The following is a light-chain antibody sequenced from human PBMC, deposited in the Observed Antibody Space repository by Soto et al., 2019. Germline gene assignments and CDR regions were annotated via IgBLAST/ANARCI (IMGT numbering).Light chain of an antibody. V-gene: IGKV4-1*01. Sequence: DIVMTQSPDSLAVSLGERATITCRSSQSVLYIPTNKNYVAWYQQKPGQPPKLLLYWASTRESGVPDRFSGSGSGTYFTLTISSLQAEDVAFYYCQQYGHWPPYTFGQGTTLETK. J-gene: IGKJ2*01. CDR3: QQYGHWPPYT. CDR1: QSVLYIPTNKNY. CDR2: WAS.